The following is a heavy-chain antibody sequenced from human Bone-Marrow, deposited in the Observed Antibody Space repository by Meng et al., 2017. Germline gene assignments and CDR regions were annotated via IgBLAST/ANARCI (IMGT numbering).Heavy chain of an antibody. CDR2: INQDGREK. J-gene: IGHJ6*02. V-gene: IGHV3-7*01. Sequence: GESLKISCAASAFTFSRFWMSWVRQGPGKGLEWVANINQDGREKYYVDSVKGRFTISRDNAKNSLVLQMHSLRAEDTAVYYCARERVVRGVSGTDYYYYNGMDVWGQGTPVTVSS. D-gene: IGHD3-10*01. CDR1: AFTFSRFW. CDR3: ARERVVRGVSGTDYYYYNGMDV.